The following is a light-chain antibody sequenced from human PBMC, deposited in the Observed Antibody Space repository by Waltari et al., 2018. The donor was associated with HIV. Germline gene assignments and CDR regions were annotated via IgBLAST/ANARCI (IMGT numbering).Light chain of an antibody. CDR3: CSYAGTYTYV. V-gene: IGLV2-11*01. Sequence: QSALTQPRSVSGSPGQSVTISCTGTASDIGYFDYVSWYQQYPGNAPKVLFYAVFQRPAGVPDRFTASKSGITASLTISGLQDEDEADYYCCSYAGTYTYVFGSGTKVTVL. CDR2: AVF. CDR1: ASDIGYFDY. J-gene: IGLJ1*01.